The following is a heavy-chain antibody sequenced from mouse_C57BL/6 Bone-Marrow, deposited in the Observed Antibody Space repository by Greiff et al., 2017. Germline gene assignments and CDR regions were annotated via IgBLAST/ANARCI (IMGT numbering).Heavy chain of an antibody. V-gene: IGHV3-1*01. CDR3: ARGVLRRSWDFDV. J-gene: IGHJ1*03. CDR1: GYSITSGYD. Sequence: EVKLVESGPGMVKPSQSLSLTCTVTGYSITSGYDWHWIRHFPGNKLEWMGYISYSGSTNYNPSLKSRISITHDTSKNHFFLKLNAVTTDDTATYYCARGVLRRSWDFDVWGTGTTVTVSS. CDR2: ISYSGST. D-gene: IGHD2-4*01.